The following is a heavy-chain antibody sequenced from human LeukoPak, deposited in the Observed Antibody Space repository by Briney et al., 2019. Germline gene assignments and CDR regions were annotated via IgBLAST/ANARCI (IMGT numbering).Heavy chain of an antibody. CDR3: ARGRYYDFWSGYLDYYYYYMDV. J-gene: IGHJ6*03. CDR1: GYTFTSYD. V-gene: IGHV1-8*01. Sequence: ASVKVSCKASGYTFTSYDINWVRQATGQGLEWMGWMNPNSGNTGYAQKFQGRVTMTRNTSISTAYMGLSSLRSEDTAVYYCARGRYYDFWSGYLDYYYYYMDVWGKGTTVTVSS. D-gene: IGHD3-3*01. CDR2: MNPNSGNT.